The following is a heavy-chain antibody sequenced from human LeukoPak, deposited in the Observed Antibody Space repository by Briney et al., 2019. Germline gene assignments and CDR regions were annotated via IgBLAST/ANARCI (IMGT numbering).Heavy chain of an antibody. D-gene: IGHD1-26*01. CDR1: GYTFTSYG. V-gene: IGHV1-46*01. Sequence: GASVKVSCKASGYTFTSYGISWVRQAPGQGLEWMGIINPSGGSTSYAQKFQGRVTMTRDMSTSTVSMELSSLRSEDTAVYYCARDPLVGASRDAFDIWGQGTMVTVSS. J-gene: IGHJ3*02. CDR3: ARDPLVGASRDAFDI. CDR2: INPSGGST.